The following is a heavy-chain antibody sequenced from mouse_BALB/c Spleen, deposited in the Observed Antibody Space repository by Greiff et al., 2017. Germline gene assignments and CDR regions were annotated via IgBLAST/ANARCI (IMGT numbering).Heavy chain of an antibody. CDR2: INPSNGGT. Sequence: VQLQQPGAELVKPGASVKLSCKASGYTFTSYYMYWVKQRPGQGLEWIGGINPSNGGTNFNEKFKSKATLTVDKSSSAAYMQLSSLTSEDSAVYYCTRRITTSYAMDYWGQGTSVTVSS. V-gene: IGHV1S81*02. J-gene: IGHJ4*01. CDR1: GYTFTSYY. CDR3: TRRITTSYAMDY. D-gene: IGHD2-4*01.